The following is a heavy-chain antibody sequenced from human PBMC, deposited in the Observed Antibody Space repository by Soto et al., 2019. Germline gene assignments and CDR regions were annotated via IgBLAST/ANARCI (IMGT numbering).Heavy chain of an antibody. CDR3: AREISAARRDGGY. V-gene: IGHV1-69*08. J-gene: IGHJ4*02. Sequence: QVQLVQSGLGVKSPGPSWRFSGKALGAPFTTFILGGVRQPPGQGFEWWGRIIPTLGIANYAQKFQGSVTITADKSTSTAYMELSSLRSEDTAVYYCAREISAARRDGGYWGQGTLVTVSS. CDR2: IIPTLGIA. CDR1: GAPFTTF. D-gene: IGHD3-16*01.